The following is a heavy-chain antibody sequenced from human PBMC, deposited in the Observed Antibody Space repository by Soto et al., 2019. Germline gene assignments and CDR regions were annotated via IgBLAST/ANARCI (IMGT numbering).Heavy chain of an antibody. CDR3: ARGFLEGTLYYYYYMDV. J-gene: IGHJ6*03. Sequence: QVQLVQSGAEVKKPGASVKVSCKASGYTFTSYDINWVRQATGQGLEWMGWMNPNSGNTGYAQKFQGRVTMTRKTSISTAYMELSSLRSEDTAVYYCARGFLEGTLYYYYYMDVWGKGTTVTVSS. V-gene: IGHV1-8*01. CDR2: MNPNSGNT. D-gene: IGHD3-3*01. CDR1: GYTFTSYD.